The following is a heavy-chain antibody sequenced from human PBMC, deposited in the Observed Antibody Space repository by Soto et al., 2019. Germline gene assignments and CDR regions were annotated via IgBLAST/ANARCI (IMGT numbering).Heavy chain of an antibody. CDR1: GGTFSTYG. CDR2: IIPIFDTT. D-gene: IGHD6-13*01. Sequence: QVQLGQSGAEVKKTGYSVKVSCKASGGTFSTYGINWVRQAPGQGLEWMGGIIPIFDTTNYAQKFQGKFTITADESTSTVYMERSSLRAEETAAYYCAREEAAAATSGMDVWGQGNTVNVSS. V-gene: IGHV1-69*01. J-gene: IGHJ6*02. CDR3: AREEAAAATSGMDV.